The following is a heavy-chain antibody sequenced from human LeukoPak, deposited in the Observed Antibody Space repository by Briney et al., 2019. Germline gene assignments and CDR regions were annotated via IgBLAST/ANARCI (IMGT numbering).Heavy chain of an antibody. J-gene: IGHJ4*02. CDR2: ISSSGSTI. CDR1: GFTFSSYE. Sequence: PGGSLRLSCAASGFTFSSYEMNWVRKPPGKGLGWVSYISSSGSTIYYADSVKGRFTISRDNAKNSLYLQMNSLRAEDTAVYYCARVYGDYVLDYWGQGTLVTVSS. D-gene: IGHD4-17*01. CDR3: ARVYGDYVLDY. V-gene: IGHV3-48*03.